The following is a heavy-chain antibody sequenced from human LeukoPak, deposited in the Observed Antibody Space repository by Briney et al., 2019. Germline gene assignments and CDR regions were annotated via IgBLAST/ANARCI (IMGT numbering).Heavy chain of an antibody. CDR3: AHKPIAVAVRAFDY. J-gene: IGHJ4*02. CDR1: GFSLSTSGVG. V-gene: IGHV2-5*02. D-gene: IGHD6-19*01. Sequence: SGPTLVNPTQTLTLTCTFSGFSLSTSGVGVGWIRQPPGKALEWLALIYWDDDKRYSPSLKSRLTITKDTSKNQVVLTMTSMDPVDTATYYCAHKPIAVAVRAFDYWGQGTLVTVSS. CDR2: IYWDDDK.